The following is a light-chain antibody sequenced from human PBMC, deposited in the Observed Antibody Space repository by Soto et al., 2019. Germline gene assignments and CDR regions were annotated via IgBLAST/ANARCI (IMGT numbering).Light chain of an antibody. CDR3: QHYNSYSEA. Sequence: DIPVTQSPSSLSASVGDRVTIACRASQNITNYFNWYQQKPGEAPKLLIYAASTLQNGVPSRFSGSGSGTHFTLTISSVQPEDFATYYCQHYNSYSEAFGQGTKVELK. CDR2: AAS. CDR1: QNITNY. V-gene: IGKV1-39*01. J-gene: IGKJ1*01.